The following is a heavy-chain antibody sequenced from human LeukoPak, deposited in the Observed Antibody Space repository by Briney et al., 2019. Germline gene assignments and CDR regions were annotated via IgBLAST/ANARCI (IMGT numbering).Heavy chain of an antibody. J-gene: IGHJ4*02. D-gene: IGHD6-19*01. Sequence: SVKVSCKASGCTFSSYAISWVRQAPGQGLEWMGGIIPIFGTANYAQKFQGRVTITADESTSTAYMELSSLRSEDTAVYYCARAITGIAVAGGPYYFDYWGQGTLVTVST. CDR3: ARAITGIAVAGGPYYFDY. V-gene: IGHV1-69*13. CDR2: IIPIFGTA. CDR1: GCTFSSYA.